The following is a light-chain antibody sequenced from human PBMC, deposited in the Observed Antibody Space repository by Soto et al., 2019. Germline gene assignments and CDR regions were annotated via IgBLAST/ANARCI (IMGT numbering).Light chain of an antibody. CDR1: SSDVGGYDY. CDR3: SSYSISTAYL. Sequence: QSALTQPPSVSGSPGQSITISCTGTSSDVGGYDYVSWYQLHPGKAPKLMVFEVNNRPSGVSYRFSGSKSGNTASLTISGLQAEDEADYFCSSYSISTAYLFGTGTKLTVL. V-gene: IGLV2-14*01. CDR2: EVN. J-gene: IGLJ1*01.